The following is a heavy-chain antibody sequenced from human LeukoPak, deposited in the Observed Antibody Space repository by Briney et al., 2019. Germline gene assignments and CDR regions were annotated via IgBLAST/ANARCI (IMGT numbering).Heavy chain of an antibody. CDR3: ARAGLKGKRNWFDP. CDR2: IYTSGST. D-gene: IGHD2-8*01. J-gene: IGHJ5*02. CDR1: GGSIGSYY. Sequence: PSETLSLTCTVSGGSIGSYYWSWIRQPAGKGLEWIWRIYTSGSTNYNPSLKSRVSMSVDTSKNQFSLKLSSVTAADTAVYYCARAGLKGKRNWFDPWGQGTLVTVSS. V-gene: IGHV4-4*07.